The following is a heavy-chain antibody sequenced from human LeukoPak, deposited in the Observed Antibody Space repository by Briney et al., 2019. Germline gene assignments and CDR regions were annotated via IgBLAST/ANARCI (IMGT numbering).Heavy chain of an antibody. Sequence: GGSLRLSCAASGFTFNAYYMAWLRQAPGKGPEWVSHISGSSSDRRYADSVKGRFTISRDNAKSSLYLQMNSLRAEDTAVYYCARDDDGDNPPEYWGQGTLVTVSS. D-gene: IGHD4-17*01. J-gene: IGHJ4*02. CDR2: ISGSSSDR. CDR3: ARDDDGDNPPEY. V-gene: IGHV3-11*05. CDR1: GFTFNAYY.